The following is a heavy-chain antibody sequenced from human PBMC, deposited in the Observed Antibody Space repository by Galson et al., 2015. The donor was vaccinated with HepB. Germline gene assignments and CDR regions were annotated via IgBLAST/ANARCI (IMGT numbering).Heavy chain of an antibody. CDR2: IGSKANNYAT. CDR3: TRLGDLSGYSSR. Sequence: SLRLSCAGSGFTFGGSAMHWVRQASGRGLEWVGRIGSKANNYATAYTASVKGRFTISRDDSKNTAYLQMNSLRIEDTAVYYCTRLGDLSGYSSRWGQGTLVTVSS. V-gene: IGHV3-73*01. J-gene: IGHJ4*02. CDR1: GFTFGGSA. D-gene: IGHD6-13*01.